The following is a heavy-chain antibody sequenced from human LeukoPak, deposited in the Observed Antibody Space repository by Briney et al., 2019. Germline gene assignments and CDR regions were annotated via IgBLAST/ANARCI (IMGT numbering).Heavy chain of an antibody. CDR3: ARRSGWYPFDY. J-gene: IGHJ4*02. D-gene: IGHD6-19*01. Sequence: SETLSLTCAVYGGSFSGYYWSWIRQPPGKGLEWIGEINHSGSTNYNPSLKSRVTISVDTSKNQFSLKLSSVAAADTAVYYCARRSGWYPFDYWGQGTLVTVSS. CDR1: GGSFSGYY. V-gene: IGHV4-34*01. CDR2: INHSGST.